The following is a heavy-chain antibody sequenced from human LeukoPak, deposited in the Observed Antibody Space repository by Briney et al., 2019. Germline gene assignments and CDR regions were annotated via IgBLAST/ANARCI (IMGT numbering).Heavy chain of an antibody. CDR2: INPSGGST. J-gene: IGHJ4*02. CDR3: ARDQRYDFWSGSFDF. Sequence: ASVKVSCKASGYTFTSYYMHWVRQAPGPGLEWMGIINPSGGSTSYAQKFQGRVTMTRDTSTSTVYMELSSLRSEDTAVYFCARDQRYDFWSGSFDFWGQGTLVTVSS. D-gene: IGHD3-3*01. V-gene: IGHV1-46*01. CDR1: GYTFTSYY.